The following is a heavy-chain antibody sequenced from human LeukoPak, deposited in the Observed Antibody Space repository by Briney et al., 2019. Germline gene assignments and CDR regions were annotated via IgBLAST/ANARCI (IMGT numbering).Heavy chain of an antibody. CDR1: GGSISSGSYY. J-gene: IGHJ4*02. Sequence: MASETLSLTCTVSGGSISSGSYYWGWIRQAPGKGLEWIGSIYYSGSTYYNPSLNRRVTISVDTSKNQFSLKLSSVTAADTAVYYCARVPGIAAAGTDFDYWGQGTLVTVSS. D-gene: IGHD6-13*01. CDR2: IYYSGST. V-gene: IGHV4-39*07. CDR3: ARVPGIAAAGTDFDY.